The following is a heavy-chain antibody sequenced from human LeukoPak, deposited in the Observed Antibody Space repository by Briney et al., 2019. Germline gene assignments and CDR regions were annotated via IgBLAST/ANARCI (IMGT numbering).Heavy chain of an antibody. D-gene: IGHD3-9*01. CDR3: ARSPYYDILTGSRGTFDY. J-gene: IGHJ4*02. V-gene: IGHV2-5*02. Sequence: SGPTLVNPTQTLTLTCTFSGFSFSTSGVGVGWIRQPPGKALEWLAVIYWDEDKRYRPSMKRELPITKDTSKNQVVLTMTNMDPVDTATYYCARSPYYDILTGSRGTFDYWGRGILVTVSS. CDR2: IYWDEDK. CDR1: GFSFSTSGVG.